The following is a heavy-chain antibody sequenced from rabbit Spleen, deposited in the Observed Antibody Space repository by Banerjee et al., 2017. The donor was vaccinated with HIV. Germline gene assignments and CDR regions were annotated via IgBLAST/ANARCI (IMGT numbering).Heavy chain of an antibody. CDR1: GIDFSSKYY. CDR3: ARSYDGYDYTSNL. Sequence: QSLEESGGDLVKPGGTLTLTCKASGIDFSSKYYMCWVRQAPGKGLEWIACIYTGSSGSTYYASWAKGRFTISKTSSTTVTLQMTSLTAADTATYFCARSYDGYDYTSNLWGPGTLVTVS. V-gene: IGHV1S40*01. CDR2: IYTGSSGST. D-gene: IGHD6-1*01. J-gene: IGHJ4*01.